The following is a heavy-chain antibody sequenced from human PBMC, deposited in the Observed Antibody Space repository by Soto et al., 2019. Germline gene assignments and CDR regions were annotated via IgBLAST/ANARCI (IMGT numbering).Heavy chain of an antibody. CDR2: IYYRGRT. V-gene: IGHV4-31*03. D-gene: IGHD3-16*02. CDR1: GGSISRGDYY. J-gene: IGHJ5*02. CDR3: ARMGLHLGELSRNWFDP. Sequence: QVQLQESGPGLVKPSQTLSLTCTLSGGSISRGDYYWSWIRHPPGKGLEWIGNIYYRGRTNYNPSLKGRFTIALDTSNNHFFLKLPSVAAADTAVYYCARMGLHLGELSRNWFDPWRHGTLVTVSS.